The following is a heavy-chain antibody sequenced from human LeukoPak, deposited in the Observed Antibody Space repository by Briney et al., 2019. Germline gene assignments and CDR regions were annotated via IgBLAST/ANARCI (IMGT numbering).Heavy chain of an antibody. CDR2: INTDGSST. Sequence: GGSLRLSCAASGFTFRSNWMHWVRQAPGKGLVWVSHINTDGSSTNYADSVKGRFTISRDNAKNTLYLQMNSLRAEDTAVYYCARDLSSSSTAYLQHWGQGTLVTVSS. D-gene: IGHD6-6*01. J-gene: IGHJ1*01. CDR1: GFTFRSNW. CDR3: ARDLSSSSTAYLQH. V-gene: IGHV3-74*01.